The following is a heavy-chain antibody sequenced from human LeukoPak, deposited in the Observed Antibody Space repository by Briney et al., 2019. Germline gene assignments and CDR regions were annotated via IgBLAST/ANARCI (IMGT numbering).Heavy chain of an antibody. J-gene: IGHJ4*02. V-gene: IGHV3-30*01. CDR1: GFTFSSYA. Sequence: LSGRSLRLSCAASGFTFSSYATHWVRQAPGKGLEWVAVISYDGSNKYYADSVKGRFTISRDNSKSTLYLQMNRLRAEDTAVYYCARDPTYCSSTSCYPDYWGQGTLVTVSS. CDR3: ARDPTYCSSTSCYPDY. CDR2: ISYDGSNK. D-gene: IGHD2-2*01.